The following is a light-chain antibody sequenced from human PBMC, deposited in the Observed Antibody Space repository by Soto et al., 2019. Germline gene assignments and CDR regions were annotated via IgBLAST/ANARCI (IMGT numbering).Light chain of an antibody. CDR1: QSVSSY. J-gene: IGKJ1*01. CDR2: DAS. CDR3: QQRSNWPS. V-gene: IGKV3-11*01. Sequence: EIVLTQSPGTLCLSPGERATLSCRASQSVSSYLAWYQQKPGQAPRLLIYDASNRATGIPARFSGSGSGTDFTLTISSLEPEDFAVYYCQQRSNWPSFGQGTTVDIK.